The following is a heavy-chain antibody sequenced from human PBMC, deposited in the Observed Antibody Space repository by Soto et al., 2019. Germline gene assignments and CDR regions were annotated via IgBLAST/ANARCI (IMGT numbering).Heavy chain of an antibody. Sequence: GGSLRLSCAASGLTSSSYDMSWVRQAPGKGLEWISGISGRTGSTYYTHSVSGRVTISRDKSKNTVFLQMNSLRADDTAVYYCAKGRDGFWTGYSFDSWGQGTLVTVSS. CDR2: ISGRTGST. CDR1: GLTSSSYD. J-gene: IGHJ4*02. V-gene: IGHV3-23*01. CDR3: AKGRDGFWTGYSFDS. D-gene: IGHD3-3*01.